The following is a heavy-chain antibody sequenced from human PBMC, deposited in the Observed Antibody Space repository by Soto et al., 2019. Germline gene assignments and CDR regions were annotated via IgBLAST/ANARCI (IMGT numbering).Heavy chain of an antibody. V-gene: IGHV3-30-3*01. CDR1: GFTVSSSA. CDR2: ISYDGSNK. J-gene: IGHJ4*02. CDR3: ASTRCGVVIGLFDY. Sequence: GGSLRLSCAASGFTVSSSAMHWVRQAPGMGLEWVAVISYDGSNKYYADSVKGRFTISRDNSKSTLYVQTNSLRAEDTAVYYCASTRCGVVIGLFDYWGQGALVTVSS. D-gene: IGHD3-3*01.